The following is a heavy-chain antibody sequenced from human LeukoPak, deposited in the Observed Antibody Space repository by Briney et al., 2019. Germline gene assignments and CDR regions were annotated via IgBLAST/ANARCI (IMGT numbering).Heavy chain of an antibody. J-gene: IGHJ4*02. V-gene: IGHV4-39*07. CDR1: GGSISSSSYY. Sequence: KPSETLSLTCTVSGGSISSSSYYWGWIRQPPGKGLEWIGSIYYSGSTYYNPSLKSRVTISVDTSKNQFSLKLSSVTAADTAVYYCAGRLRGYSGYDNDYWGQGTLVTVSS. CDR2: IYYSGST. D-gene: IGHD5-12*01. CDR3: AGRLRGYSGYDNDY.